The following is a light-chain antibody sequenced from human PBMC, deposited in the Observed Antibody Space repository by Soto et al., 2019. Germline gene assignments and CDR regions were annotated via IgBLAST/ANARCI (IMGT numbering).Light chain of an antibody. CDR1: QSVSSHF. CDR2: GTS. J-gene: IGKJ1*01. V-gene: IGKV3-20*01. Sequence: EIVLTQSPATLSLSPGESATLSCRASQSVSSHFLAWYQQKPGQAPRLLIHGTSSRATGIPDRFSGSGSGTDFTLTISSLEPEDFAVYYCQHFGSSLRTFGQGTKVE. CDR3: QHFGSSLRT.